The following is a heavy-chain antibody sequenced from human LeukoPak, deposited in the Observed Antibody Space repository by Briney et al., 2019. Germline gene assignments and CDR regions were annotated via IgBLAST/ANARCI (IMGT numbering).Heavy chain of an antibody. J-gene: IGHJ3*02. V-gene: IGHV3-74*01. CDR3: ARVGRLQSFDAFDI. CDR2: IDGDGSST. Sequence: PGGSLRLSCAASGFPFSYYWMHWVRQAPGKGLVWVSRIDGDGSSTSYADSVKGRFSISRDNAKNTVYLQMDSLRAEDTAVYYCARVGRLQSFDAFDIWGQGTTVTASS. CDR1: GFPFSYYW. D-gene: IGHD4-11*01.